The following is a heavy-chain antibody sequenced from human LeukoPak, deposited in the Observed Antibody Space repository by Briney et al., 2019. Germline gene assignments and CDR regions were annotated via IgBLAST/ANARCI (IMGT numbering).Heavy chain of an antibody. CDR2: INHSGST. Sequence: PSETLSLTCAVYGGSFSGYYWSWIRQPPGKGLEWIGEINHSGSTNYNPSLKSRVTISVDTSKNQFSLKLSSVTAADTAVYYCARESIAAAGYWGQGTLVIVSS. J-gene: IGHJ4*02. CDR3: ARESIAAAGY. CDR1: GGSFSGYY. D-gene: IGHD6-13*01. V-gene: IGHV4-34*01.